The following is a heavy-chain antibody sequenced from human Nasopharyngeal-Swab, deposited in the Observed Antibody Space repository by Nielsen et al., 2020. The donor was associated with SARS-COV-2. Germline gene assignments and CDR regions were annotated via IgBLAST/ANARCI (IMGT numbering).Heavy chain of an antibody. D-gene: IGHD4/OR15-4a*01. Sequence: SLKISCAASGFTFDDYAMHWVRQAPGKGLEWVSGITWNSGVGYTDSVKGRFTISRDNARNSPYLQMNSLRADDTALYYCTKGRADYSNPSFDNWGQGTLVTVSS. CDR2: ITWNSGV. V-gene: IGHV3-9*01. CDR1: GFTFDDYA. CDR3: TKGRADYSNPSFDN. J-gene: IGHJ4*02.